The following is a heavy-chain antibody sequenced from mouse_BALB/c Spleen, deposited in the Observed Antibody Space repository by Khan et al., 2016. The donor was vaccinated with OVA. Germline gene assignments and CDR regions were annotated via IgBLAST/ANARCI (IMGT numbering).Heavy chain of an antibody. CDR1: GFTFSTYG. D-gene: IGHD1-1*01. V-gene: IGHV5-6*01. J-gene: IGHJ3*01. CDR2: ISSGGSYT. CDR3: ARLAYYYNSEGFAY. Sequence: EVQLQESGGVLVKPGGSLKLSCAASGFTFSTYGMSWVRQIPDKRLEWVATISSGGSYTYYPDSVTGRFTISRDNAKNTLYLQMNSLNSEDTAMYYCARLAYYYNSEGFAYWGQGTLVTVSA.